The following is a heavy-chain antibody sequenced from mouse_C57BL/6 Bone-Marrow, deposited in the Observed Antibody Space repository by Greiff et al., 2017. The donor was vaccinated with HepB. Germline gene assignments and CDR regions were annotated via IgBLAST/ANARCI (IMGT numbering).Heavy chain of an antibody. CDR3: ASGDYYSAWFAY. Sequence: VMLVESGPGLVAPSQSLSITCTVSGFSLTSYGVDWVRQSPGKGLEWLGVIWGVGSTNYNSALKSRLSISKDNSKSQVFLKMNSLQTDDTAMYYCASGDYYSAWFAYWGQGTLVTVSA. CDR1: GFSLTSYG. D-gene: IGHD2-1*01. J-gene: IGHJ3*01. CDR2: IWGVGST. V-gene: IGHV2-6*01.